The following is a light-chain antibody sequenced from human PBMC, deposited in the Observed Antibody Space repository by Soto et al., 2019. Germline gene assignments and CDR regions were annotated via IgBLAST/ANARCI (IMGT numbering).Light chain of an antibody. CDR1: QSVSSSY. V-gene: IGKV3-20*01. J-gene: IGKJ1*01. CDR3: QQYGSSPSWA. CDR2: GAS. Sequence: EIVLTQSPGTLSLSPGERATLSCRASQSVSSSYLAWYQQKPGQAPRLLIYGASSRATGIPDRFSGGGSGTDFTLTISRLEPEDSAVYYCQQYGSSPSWAFGQGTKVEIK.